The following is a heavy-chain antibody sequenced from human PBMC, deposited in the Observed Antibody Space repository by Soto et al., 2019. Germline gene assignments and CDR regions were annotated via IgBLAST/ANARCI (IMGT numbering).Heavy chain of an antibody. V-gene: IGHV3-30*18. Sequence: GGSLRLSCAASGFTFSSYGMHWVRQAPGKGPEWVAVISYDGSNKYYADSVKGRFTISRDNSKNTLYLQMNSLRAEDTAVYYCAKYLLMGTNWFDPWGQGTLVTVSS. CDR1: GFTFSSYG. D-gene: IGHD2-8*01. CDR3: AKYLLMGTNWFDP. CDR2: ISYDGSNK. J-gene: IGHJ5*02.